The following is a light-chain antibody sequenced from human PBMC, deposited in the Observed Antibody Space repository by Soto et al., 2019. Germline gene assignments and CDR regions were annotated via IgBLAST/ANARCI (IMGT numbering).Light chain of an antibody. Sequence: DMEMTQSPSSLSASVGDRVTITCRASQSISNYLNWYQHKPGKVPKLLIYAASSLQSGVPTRFSGSGSGTDFTLTINXLQPEDXATXXXQQSYGTPLTFGGGTKIEIK. J-gene: IGKJ4*01. CDR1: QSISNY. CDR3: QQSYGTPLT. V-gene: IGKV1-39*01. CDR2: AAS.